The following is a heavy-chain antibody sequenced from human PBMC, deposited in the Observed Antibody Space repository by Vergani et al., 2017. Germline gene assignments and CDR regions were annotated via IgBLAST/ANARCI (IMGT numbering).Heavy chain of an antibody. J-gene: IGHJ4*02. Sequence: EVQLVQSGAEVKKPGESLKISCEGSGYSFTSYWIGWVRQMPGKGLEWMGIIYPGDSDTRYSPSFQGQVTISADKSISTAYLQWSSLKASDTAMYYCASRSRGYSSSWYYFDYWGQGTLVTVSS. CDR1: GYSFTSYW. D-gene: IGHD6-13*01. V-gene: IGHV5-51*01. CDR3: ASRSRGYSSSWYYFDY. CDR2: IYPGDSDT.